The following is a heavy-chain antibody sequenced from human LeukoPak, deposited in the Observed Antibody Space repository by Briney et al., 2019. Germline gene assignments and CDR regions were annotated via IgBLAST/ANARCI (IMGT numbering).Heavy chain of an antibody. CDR1: GGTFSSYA. J-gene: IGHJ5*02. V-gene: IGHV1-69*10. CDR3: ATVSYYYDSSGSS. Sequence: ASVKVSCKASGGTFSSYAISWVRQAPGQGLEWMGWINPNSGGTNYAQKFQGRVTMTEDTSTDTAYMELSSLRSEDTAVYYCATVSYYYDSSGSSWGQGTLVTVSS. CDR2: INPNSGGT. D-gene: IGHD3-22*01.